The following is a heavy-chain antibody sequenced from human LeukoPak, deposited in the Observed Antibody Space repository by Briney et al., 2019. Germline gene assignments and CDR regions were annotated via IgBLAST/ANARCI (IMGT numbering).Heavy chain of an antibody. J-gene: IGHJ6*04. Sequence: GGSLRLSCTASGFTFGDYAVSWVRQAPGKGLEWVANIKQDGSEKYYVDSVKGRFTISRDNAKNSLYLQMNSLRAEDTAVYYCARRPYMDVWGKGTTVTVSS. CDR2: IKQDGSEK. V-gene: IGHV3-7*03. CDR3: ARRPYMDV. CDR1: GFTFGDYA.